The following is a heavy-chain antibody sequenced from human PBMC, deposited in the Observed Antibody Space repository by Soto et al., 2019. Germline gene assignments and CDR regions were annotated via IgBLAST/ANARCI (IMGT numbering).Heavy chain of an antibody. J-gene: IGHJ4*02. CDR3: ARGLLWVSYFDY. CDR1: GFTFSSYA. V-gene: IGHV3-30-3*01. CDR2: ISYDGSNK. D-gene: IGHD3-16*01. Sequence: ESGGGVVQPGRSLRLSCAASGFTFSSYAMHWVRQAPGKGLEWVAVISYDGSNKYYADSVKGRFTISRDNSKNTLYLQMNSLRAEDTAVYYCARGLLWVSYFDYWGQGTLVTVSS.